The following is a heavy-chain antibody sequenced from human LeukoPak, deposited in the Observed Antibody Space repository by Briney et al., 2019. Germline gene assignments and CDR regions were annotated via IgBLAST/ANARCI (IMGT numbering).Heavy chain of an antibody. Sequence: PSETLSLTCTVSGGSISSYYWSWIRQPPGKGLEWIGYIYYSGSTNYNPSLKSRVTISVDTSKNQFSLKLSSVTAADTAVYYCARDRRYYDSSGYYYLIDYWGQGTLVTVSS. CDR3: ARDRRYYDSSGYYYLIDY. V-gene: IGHV4-59*01. D-gene: IGHD3-22*01. J-gene: IGHJ4*02. CDR2: IYYSGST. CDR1: GGSISSYY.